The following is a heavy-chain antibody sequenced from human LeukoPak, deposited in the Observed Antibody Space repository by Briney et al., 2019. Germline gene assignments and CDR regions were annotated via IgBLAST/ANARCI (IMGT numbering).Heavy chain of an antibody. Sequence: GGSLRLSCAASGFTFSSYAMHWVRQAPGKGLEYVSAISSNGGSTYYANSVKGRFTISRDNSKNTLYLQMGSLRAEDTAVYYCARVGSSSPFDYWGQGTLVTVSS. CDR3: ARVGSSSPFDY. D-gene: IGHD6-6*01. CDR2: ISSNGGST. CDR1: GFTFSSYA. J-gene: IGHJ4*02. V-gene: IGHV3-64*01.